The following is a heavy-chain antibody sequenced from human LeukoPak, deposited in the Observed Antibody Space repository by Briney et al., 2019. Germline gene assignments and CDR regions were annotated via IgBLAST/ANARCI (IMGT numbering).Heavy chain of an antibody. CDR2: IYSGGST. Sequence: PGGSLRLSCAASGFTVSSNYMSWVRQAPGKGLEWVSVIYSGGSTYYADSVKGRFTTSRDNSKNTLYLQMNSLRAEDTAVYYCARHHHGYSYGPTFDYWGQGTLVTVSS. D-gene: IGHD5-18*01. CDR1: GFTVSSNY. CDR3: ARHHHGYSYGPTFDY. V-gene: IGHV3-66*04. J-gene: IGHJ4*02.